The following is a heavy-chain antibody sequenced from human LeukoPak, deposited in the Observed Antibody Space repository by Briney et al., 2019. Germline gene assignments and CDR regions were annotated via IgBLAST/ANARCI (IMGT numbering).Heavy chain of an antibody. J-gene: IGHJ4*02. CDR3: ATRSYDYVWGSYRYLKWYFDH. V-gene: IGHV1-24*01. Sequence: ASVKVSCKVSGYTLTELSMHLVRQAPGKGLEWMGGFDPEDGETIYAQKFQGRVTMTEDTSTDTAYMELSSLRSEDTAVYYCATRSYDYVWGSYRYLKWYFDHWGQETLVTVSS. D-gene: IGHD3-16*02. CDR1: GYTLTELS. CDR2: FDPEDGET.